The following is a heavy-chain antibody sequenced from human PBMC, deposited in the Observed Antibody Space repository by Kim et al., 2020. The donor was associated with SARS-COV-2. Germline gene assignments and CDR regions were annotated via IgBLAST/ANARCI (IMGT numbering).Heavy chain of an antibody. V-gene: IGHV5-51*01. J-gene: IGHJ4*02. CDR3: ARHGGYSGYDQVDY. D-gene: IGHD5-12*01. Sequence: SPSFHGQVTISADKSISTAYLQWSSLKASDTAMYYCARHGGYSGYDQVDYWGQGTLVTVSS.